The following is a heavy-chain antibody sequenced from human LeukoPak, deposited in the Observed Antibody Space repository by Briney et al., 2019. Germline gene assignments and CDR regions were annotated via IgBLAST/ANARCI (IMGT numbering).Heavy chain of an antibody. J-gene: IGHJ3*02. Sequence: GGSLRLSCAASGFTFSSYGMHWVRQAPGKGLEWVAFIRYDGSNKYYADSVKGRFTISRDNSKNTLYLQMNSLRAEDTAVYYCAKDLLRFLEWWLAFDIWGQGTMVTVSS. CDR3: AKDLLRFLEWWLAFDI. V-gene: IGHV3-30*02. CDR2: IRYDGSNK. D-gene: IGHD3-3*01. CDR1: GFTFSSYG.